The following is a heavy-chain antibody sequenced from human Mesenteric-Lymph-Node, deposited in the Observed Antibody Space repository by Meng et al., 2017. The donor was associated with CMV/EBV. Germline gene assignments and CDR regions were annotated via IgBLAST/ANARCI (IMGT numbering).Heavy chain of an antibody. Sequence: GESLKISCAASGFTFSGSAMHWVRQASGKGLEWVGRIRSKANSYATAYAASVKGRFTISRDNSKNTLYLQMNSLRAEDTAVYYCARDLEVRGYGMDVWGQGTTVTVSS. CDR2: IRSKANSYAT. CDR3: ARDLEVRGYGMDV. D-gene: IGHD2-21*01. V-gene: IGHV3-73*01. CDR1: GFTFSGSA. J-gene: IGHJ6*02.